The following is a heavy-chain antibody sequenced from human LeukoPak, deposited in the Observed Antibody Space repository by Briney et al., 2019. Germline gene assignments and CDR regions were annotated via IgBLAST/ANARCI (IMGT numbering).Heavy chain of an antibody. D-gene: IGHD3-3*01. CDR3: AKDRGAVSRDWDAFDI. Sequence: GGSLRLSCAASGFTFSSYGMHWVRQAPGKGLEWLADISSDGSNKYYADSVKGRFTISRDKSKNTLYLQMDSLRAEDTAVYYCAKDRGAVSRDWDAFDIWGQGTMVTVSS. J-gene: IGHJ3*02. V-gene: IGHV3-30*18. CDR2: ISSDGSNK. CDR1: GFTFSSYG.